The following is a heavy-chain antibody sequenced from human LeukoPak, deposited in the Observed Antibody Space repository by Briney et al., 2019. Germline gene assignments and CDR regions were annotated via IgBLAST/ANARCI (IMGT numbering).Heavy chain of an antibody. CDR3: ANGGYDYYYYMDV. CDR1: GGTFISYA. D-gene: IGHD4-23*01. CDR2: IIPIFGTA. J-gene: IGHJ6*03. V-gene: IGHV1-69*06. Sequence: ASVKVSCKASGGTFISYAISWVRQAPGQGLEWMGGIIPIFGTANYAQKFQGRVTITADKSTSTAYMELSSLRSEDTAVYYCANGGYDYYYYMDVWGKGTTVTISS.